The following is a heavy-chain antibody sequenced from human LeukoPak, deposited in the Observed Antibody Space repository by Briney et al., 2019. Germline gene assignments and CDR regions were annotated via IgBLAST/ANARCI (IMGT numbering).Heavy chain of an antibody. CDR1: GDSISTSNSY. D-gene: IGHD3-9*01. J-gene: IGHJ4*02. Sequence: SETLSLTCTVSGDSISTSNSYWGWIRQPPGKGLEWIGSIYYSGSTYYNPSLKSRVTISVDTSKNQFSLKLSSVTAADTAVYYCARRNVLRYFDWLLYVGYYFDYWGQGTLVTVSS. V-gene: IGHV4-39*07. CDR2: IYYSGST. CDR3: ARRNVLRYFDWLLYVGYYFDY.